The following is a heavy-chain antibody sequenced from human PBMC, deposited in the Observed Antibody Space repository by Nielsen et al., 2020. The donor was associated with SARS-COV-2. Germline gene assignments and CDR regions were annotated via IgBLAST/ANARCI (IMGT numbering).Heavy chain of an antibody. CDR1: GFTFDDYA. CDR2: ISWNSGSI. D-gene: IGHD2-15*01. V-gene: IGHV3-9*01. J-gene: IGHJ4*02. CDR3: AKGLYCSGGSCYSFDY. Sequence: SLKISCAASGFTFDDYAMHWVRQAPGKGLEWVSGISWNSGSIGYADSVKGRFTISRDNAKNSLYLQMNSLRAEDTALYYCAKGLYCSGGSCYSFDYWGQGTLVTVSS.